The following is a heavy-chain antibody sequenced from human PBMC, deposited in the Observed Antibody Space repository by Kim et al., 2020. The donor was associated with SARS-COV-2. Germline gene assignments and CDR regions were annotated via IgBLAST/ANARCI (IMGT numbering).Heavy chain of an antibody. Sequence: GGSLRLSCAASGFTFSSYDMHWVRQATGKGLEWVSAIGTAGDTYYPGSVKGRFTISRENAKNSLYLQMNSLRAGDTAVYYCARSLGSYFGDYYYYYGMDVWGQGTTVTVSS. D-gene: IGHD1-26*01. J-gene: IGHJ6*02. CDR2: IGTAGDT. CDR1: GFTFSSYD. CDR3: ARSLGSYFGDYYYYYGMDV. V-gene: IGHV3-13*01.